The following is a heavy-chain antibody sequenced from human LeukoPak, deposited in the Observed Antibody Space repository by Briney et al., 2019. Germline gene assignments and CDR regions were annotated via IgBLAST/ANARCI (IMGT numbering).Heavy chain of an antibody. D-gene: IGHD3-10*01. CDR3: ARDPSGYYMGTDY. V-gene: IGHV1-2*02. J-gene: IGHJ4*02. CDR1: GYTFTGYF. CDR2: INPNSGGT. Sequence: ASVRVSCMASGYTFTGYFMHWVRQAPGQGLEWMGWINPNSGGTNYAQKFQGRVTMTRDKSISTDYMELSRVRSDDTAVDYCARDPSGYYMGTDYWGQGTLVTVSS.